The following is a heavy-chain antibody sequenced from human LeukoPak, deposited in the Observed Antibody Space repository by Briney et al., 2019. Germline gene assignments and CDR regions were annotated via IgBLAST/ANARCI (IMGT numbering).Heavy chain of an antibody. J-gene: IGHJ6*03. CDR3: ARGPPFYYDNSGYPYYYMDV. D-gene: IGHD3-22*01. CDR1: GFTFDDYG. V-gene: IGHV3-20*04. Sequence: PGGSLRLSCAASGFTFDDYGMSWVRQPPGKGLEWVSNINWNGGSTGYADSVKGRFTISRDNAKNSLYLQMNSLRAEDTALYYCARGPPFYYDNSGYPYYYMDVWGKGTTVTVSS. CDR2: INWNGGST.